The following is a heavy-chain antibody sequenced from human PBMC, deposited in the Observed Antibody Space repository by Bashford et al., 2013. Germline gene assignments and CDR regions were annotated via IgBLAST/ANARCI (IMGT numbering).Heavy chain of an antibody. J-gene: IGHJ5*02. V-gene: IGHV1-2*02. D-gene: IGHD2-15*01. CDR1: GYTFSDHY. Sequence: ASVKVSCKASGYTFSDHYMHWVRQAPGQGLEWMGWINPNSGVTSYAQKFQGRVTMTRDTSISTAYMELSRLRSDDTAVYYCAREYCSGSDCYSENWFDPWGQGTLVTVSS. CDR2: INPNSGVT. CDR3: AREYCSGSDCYSENWFDP.